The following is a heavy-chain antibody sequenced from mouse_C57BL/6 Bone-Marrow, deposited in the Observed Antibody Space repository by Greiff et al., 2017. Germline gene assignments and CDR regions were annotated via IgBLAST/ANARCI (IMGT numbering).Heavy chain of an antibody. D-gene: IGHD1-1*01. J-gene: IGHJ1*03. Sequence: QVQLQQPGAELVMPGASVKLSCKASGYTFTSYWMHWVKQRPGQGLEWIGEIDPSDSYTNYNQKFKGKSSLTVDKSSSTAYMQLSSLTSEDSAVYYCARRGYTVVDWYFDVWGRGTTVTVSS. CDR1: GYTFTSYW. CDR2: IDPSDSYT. V-gene: IGHV1-69*01. CDR3: ARRGYTVVDWYFDV.